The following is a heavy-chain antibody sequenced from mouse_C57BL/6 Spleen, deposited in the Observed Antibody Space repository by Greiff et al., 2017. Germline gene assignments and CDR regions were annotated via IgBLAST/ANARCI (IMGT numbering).Heavy chain of an antibody. V-gene: IGHV5-17*01. D-gene: IGHD1-1*01. J-gene: IGHJ4*01. CDR1: GFTFSDYG. CDR3: ARRGAYYGSSYDYAMDY. CDR2: ISSGSSTI. Sequence: EVHLVESGGGLVKPGGSLKLSCAASGFTFSDYGMHWVRQAPEKGLEWVAYISSGSSTIYYADTVKGRFTISRDNAKNTLFLQMTSLRSEDTAMYYCARRGAYYGSSYDYAMDYWGQGTSVTVSS.